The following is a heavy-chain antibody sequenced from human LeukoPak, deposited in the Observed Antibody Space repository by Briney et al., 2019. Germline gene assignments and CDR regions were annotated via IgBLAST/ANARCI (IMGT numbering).Heavy chain of an antibody. CDR1: GLTFSSYA. Sequence: GGPLRLSCAASGLTFSSYAMSWVRQASGKGLEWVSAISGSGGSTYYADSVKGRFTISRDNSKNTLYLQMNSLRAEDTAVYYCAVEGDSWSGYSYWGQGTPVTVSS. CDR3: AVEGDSWSGYSY. V-gene: IGHV3-23*01. D-gene: IGHD3-3*01. CDR2: ISGSGGST. J-gene: IGHJ4*02.